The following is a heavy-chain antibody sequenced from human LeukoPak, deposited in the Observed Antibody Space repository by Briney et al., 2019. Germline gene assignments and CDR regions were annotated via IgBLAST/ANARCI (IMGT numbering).Heavy chain of an antibody. CDR2: IKEDGSEI. Sequence: TGGSLRLSCAASRFTFSRSWMSWVRQAPGKGLEWVASIKEDGSEIYYVDSVKGRSTISRDNAKNSLYLQMNSLRAEDTAIYYWAKGPNWGQGTLVTVSS. V-gene: IGHV3-7*01. J-gene: IGHJ4*02. CDR1: RFTFSRSW. CDR3: AKGPN.